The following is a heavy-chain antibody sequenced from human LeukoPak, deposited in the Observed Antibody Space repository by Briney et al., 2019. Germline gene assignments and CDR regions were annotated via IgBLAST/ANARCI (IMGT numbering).Heavy chain of an antibody. J-gene: IGHJ4*02. Sequence: SETLSLTCNVPGDSIRSSNYYWGWIRQPPGKGLEWIGSIYFSGSTYYNPSLRSRITISVDTSKNQFSLNLSSVTAADTAVYYCARHQGSSGYLNYFDDWGQGTLVTVSS. CDR3: ARHQGSSGYLNYFDD. CDR2: IYFSGST. V-gene: IGHV4-39*01. D-gene: IGHD3-22*01. CDR1: GDSIRSSNYY.